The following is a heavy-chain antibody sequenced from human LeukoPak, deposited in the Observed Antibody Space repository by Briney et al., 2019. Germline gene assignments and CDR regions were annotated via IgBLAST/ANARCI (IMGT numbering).Heavy chain of an antibody. CDR3: TTGHYSHTL. CDR1: GFTFNSYA. D-gene: IGHD1-26*01. Sequence: QPGGSLRLSCAASGFTFNSYAMSWVRQAPGKGLEWVSVIYSDGNTYYADAVKGRFTISRDNSKNTLYLQMNSVRVEDTAVYYCTTGHYSHTLGGQGTLVTVSS. J-gene: IGHJ4*02. V-gene: IGHV3-66*01. CDR2: IYSDGNT.